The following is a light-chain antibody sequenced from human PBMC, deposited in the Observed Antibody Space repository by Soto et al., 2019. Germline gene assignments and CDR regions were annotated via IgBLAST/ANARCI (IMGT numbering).Light chain of an antibody. CDR3: TSYTATSTYV. Sequence: QSVLTQPASVSGSPGQSITISCTGTGSDVGYYTFVSWYQQHPGNAPKLMIYGVSNRPSGVSNRFSGSKSGTTASLTISGLQADDEADYYCTSYTATSTYVFGTGAKLTVL. CDR1: GSDVGYYTF. CDR2: GVS. V-gene: IGLV2-14*01. J-gene: IGLJ1*01.